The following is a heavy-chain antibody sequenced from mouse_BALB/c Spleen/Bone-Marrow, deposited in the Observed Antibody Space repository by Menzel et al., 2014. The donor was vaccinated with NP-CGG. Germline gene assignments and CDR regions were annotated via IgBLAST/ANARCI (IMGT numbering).Heavy chain of an antibody. CDR1: GFTFSNYG. J-gene: IGHJ2*01. CDR3: AKNQEAFDY. CDR2: INSNGGIT. Sequence: EVMLVESGGGLVQPGGSLKLSCAASGFTFSNYGMSWVRPTPDKRLELVATINSNGGITYYPDSVKGRFTISRDNAKNTLYLQMSSLKSEDTAMYYCAKNQEAFDYWGQGTTLTVSS. D-gene: IGHD3-2*02. V-gene: IGHV5-6-3*01.